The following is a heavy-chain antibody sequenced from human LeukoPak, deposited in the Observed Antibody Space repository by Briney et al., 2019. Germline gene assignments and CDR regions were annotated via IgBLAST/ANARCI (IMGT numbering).Heavy chain of an antibody. CDR2: IKRDIDGGTT. CDR1: GLTLSNSW. CDR3: TTDLPRSTSCSHDY. Sequence: GGSVRLSCAGSGLTLSNSWTLWLRQAPGRGLEWVARIKRDIDGGTTDFAAPVKGRFTITRDDSENTLYLQMNSLNTEDTAVYYCTTDLPRSTSCSHDYWGQGTQVTVSS. V-gene: IGHV3-15*01. D-gene: IGHD2/OR15-2a*01. J-gene: IGHJ4*02.